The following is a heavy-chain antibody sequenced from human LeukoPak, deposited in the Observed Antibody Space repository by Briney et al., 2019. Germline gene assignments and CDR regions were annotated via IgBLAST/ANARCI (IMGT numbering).Heavy chain of an antibody. CDR3: ARRKQQLVGFDP. V-gene: IGHV1-18*01. CDR2: ISAYNGNT. J-gene: IGHJ5*02. CDR1: GYTFTSYG. D-gene: IGHD6-13*01. Sequence: ASAKVSCKASGYTFTSYGISWLRQAPGQGLEWMGWISAYNGNTNYAQKLQGRVTMTTDTSTSTAYMELRSLRSDDTAVYYCARRKQQLVGFDPWGQGTLVTVSS.